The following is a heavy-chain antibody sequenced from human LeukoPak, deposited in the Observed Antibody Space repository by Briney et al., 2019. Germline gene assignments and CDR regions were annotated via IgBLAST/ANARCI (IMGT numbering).Heavy chain of an antibody. Sequence: PGGSLRLSCAASGFTFSSYAMNWVRQAPGKGLEWVSGISGSGGSTNYADSVEGRFTISRDSSKNTLYLQMNSLRAEDTAVYYCAKVSNYYYYYGMDVWGQGTTVTVSS. CDR2: ISGSGGST. V-gene: IGHV3-23*01. CDR1: GFTFSSYA. J-gene: IGHJ6*02. CDR3: AKVSNYYYYYGMDV.